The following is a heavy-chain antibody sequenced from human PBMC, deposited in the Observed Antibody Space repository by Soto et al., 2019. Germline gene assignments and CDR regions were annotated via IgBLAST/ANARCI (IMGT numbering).Heavy chain of an antibody. CDR1: GYTFTGYY. Sequence: ASVKVSCKASGYTFTGYYMHWVRQAPGQGLEWMGWINPNSGGTNYAQKFQGWVTMTRDTSISTAYMELSRLRSDDTAVYYCARRAGDYDEDYFDYWGQGTLVTVSS. D-gene: IGHD4-17*01. CDR3: ARRAGDYDEDYFDY. V-gene: IGHV1-2*04. J-gene: IGHJ4*02. CDR2: INPNSGGT.